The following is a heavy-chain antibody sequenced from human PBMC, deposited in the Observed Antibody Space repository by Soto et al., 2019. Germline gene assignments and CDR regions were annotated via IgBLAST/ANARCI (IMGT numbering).Heavy chain of an antibody. CDR2: IYYSGST. CDR3: ARRGTGRYLDV. D-gene: IGHD3-16*01. CDR1: GGSISSYY. Sequence: QVQLQESGPGLVKPSETLSLTCTVSGGSISSYYWSWIRQPPGKGLEWIGYIYYSGSTNYNPSLQSRVTISVDTSKNQFSLKLSSVTAADTAVYYCARRGTGRYLDVWGQGTTVTVSS. V-gene: IGHV4-59*08. J-gene: IGHJ6*02.